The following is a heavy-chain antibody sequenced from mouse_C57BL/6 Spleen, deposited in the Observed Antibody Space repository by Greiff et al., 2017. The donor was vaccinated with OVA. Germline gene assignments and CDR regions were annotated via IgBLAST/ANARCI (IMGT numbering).Heavy chain of an antibody. D-gene: IGHD3-2*02. CDR1: CYTFTSYW. CDR3: AREDSSGTRAYAMDY. J-gene: IGHJ4*01. Sequence: QVQLQQPGAELVRPGSSVKLSCKASCYTFTSYWMHWVKQRPIQGLEWIGNIDPSDSETHYNQKFKDKATLTVDKSSSTAYMQLSSLTSEDSAVYYCAREDSSGTRAYAMDYWGQGTSVTVSS. CDR2: IDPSDSET. V-gene: IGHV1-52*01.